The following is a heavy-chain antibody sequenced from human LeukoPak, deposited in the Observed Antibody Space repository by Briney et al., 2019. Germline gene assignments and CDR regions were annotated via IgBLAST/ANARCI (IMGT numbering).Heavy chain of an antibody. Sequence: PSETLSLTCAVYVGSFTGYYWSCIRQPPGKGLEWICEINHSGSTNSNPSLKSRVTISVDTSKNQFLLKLSSVTAADTAVYYCARGNFVLSSSGMIVVVTLDYWGQGTLVTVSS. CDR3: ARGNFVLSSSGMIVVVTLDY. V-gene: IGHV4-34*01. CDR1: VGSFTGYY. D-gene: IGHD3-22*01. J-gene: IGHJ4*02. CDR2: INHSGST.